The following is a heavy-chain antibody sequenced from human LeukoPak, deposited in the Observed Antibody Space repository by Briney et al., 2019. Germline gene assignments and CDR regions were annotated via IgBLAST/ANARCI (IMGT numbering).Heavy chain of an antibody. V-gene: IGHV3-30*03. CDR3: ARRGYSFGWDN. D-gene: IGHD5-18*01. J-gene: IGHJ4*02. Sequence: PGRSLRLSCAASGFIFSSYGMHWVRQAPGKGLEWVAVISYDGSNKYYADSVKGRFTISRDNSKNTLYLQMNSLRAEDTAVYYCARRGYSFGWDNWGQGTLVTVSS. CDR1: GFIFSSYG. CDR2: ISYDGSNK.